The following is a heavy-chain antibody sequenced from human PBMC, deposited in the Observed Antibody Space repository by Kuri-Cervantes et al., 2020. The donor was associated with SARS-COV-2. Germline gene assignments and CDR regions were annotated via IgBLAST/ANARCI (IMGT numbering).Heavy chain of an antibody. V-gene: IGHV1-18*01. CDR2: ISAYNGNT. CDR3: AREIMTTVTTALRY. J-gene: IGHJ4*02. CDR1: GYTFTSYG. D-gene: IGHD4-11*01. Sequence: ASVKVSCKASGYTFTSYGISWVRQAPGQGLEWMGWISAYNGNTNYAQKLQGRVTMTTDTSTSTAYMELRSLRSDDTAVYYCAREIMTTVTTALRYWGQGTLVTVSS.